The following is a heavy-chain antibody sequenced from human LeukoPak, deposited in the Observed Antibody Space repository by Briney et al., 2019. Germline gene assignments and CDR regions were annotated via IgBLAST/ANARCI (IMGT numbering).Heavy chain of an antibody. J-gene: IGHJ4*02. CDR3: TRGGCAAAGRDC. CDR1: GYTFTTYY. D-gene: IGHD6-13*01. CDR2: INPGSGSA. V-gene: IGHV1-46*01. Sequence: ASVKVSCKASGYTFTTYYMHWVRQAPGQGLEWMGTINPGSGSASYAQKFQGRVTMTRDMSTSTVYMELSSLRSEDTAVYYCTRGGCAAAGRDCWGQGTLITVSS.